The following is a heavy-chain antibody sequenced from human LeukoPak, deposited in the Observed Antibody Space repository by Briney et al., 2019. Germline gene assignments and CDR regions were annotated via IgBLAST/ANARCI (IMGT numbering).Heavy chain of an antibody. CDR1: GYTFTSYD. V-gene: IGHV1-8*01. Sequence: GASVKVSCKASGYTFTSYDINWVRQATGQGLEWMGWMNPNSGNTGYAQKFQGRVTITRNTSISTAYMELSSLRSEDTAVYYCARVYYGSGSYDFDYWGQGTLVTVPS. J-gene: IGHJ4*02. CDR3: ARVYYGSGSYDFDY. CDR2: MNPNSGNT. D-gene: IGHD3-10*01.